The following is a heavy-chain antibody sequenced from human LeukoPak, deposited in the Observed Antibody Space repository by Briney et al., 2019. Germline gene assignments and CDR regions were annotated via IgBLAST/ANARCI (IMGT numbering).Heavy chain of an antibody. CDR1: GVSISNYY. J-gene: IGHJ4*02. CDR3: ARGYFY. D-gene: IGHD1-1*01. Sequence: SETLSLTCTVSGVSISNYYWSWIRQPPGKGLEWIGYIYDSVRTNYNPSLRSRVTISADTSKNQFYLKLTSVTAADTAVYYCARGYFYWGQGTLVIVSS. CDR2: IYDSVRT. V-gene: IGHV4-59*01.